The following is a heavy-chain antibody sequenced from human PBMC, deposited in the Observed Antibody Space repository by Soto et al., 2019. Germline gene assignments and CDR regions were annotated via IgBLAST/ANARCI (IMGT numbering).Heavy chain of an antibody. J-gene: IGHJ4*02. Sequence: SETLSLTCTVSDGSITSGGYYWSWIRQHPGKGLEWIGYIYYSGSTYYNPSLKSRVTISVDTSKNQFSLKLNSVPAADTGWYYCASGSGIAAAGTFVLGYWGQGILVTVAS. CDR3: ASGSGIAAAGTFVLGY. CDR2: IYYSGST. CDR1: DGSITSGGYY. V-gene: IGHV4-31*02. D-gene: IGHD6-13*01.